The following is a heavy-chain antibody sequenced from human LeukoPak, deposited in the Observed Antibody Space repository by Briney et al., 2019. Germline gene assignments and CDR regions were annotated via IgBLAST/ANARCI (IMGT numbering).Heavy chain of an antibody. CDR3: ARGDDYGEH. D-gene: IGHD4-17*01. J-gene: IGHJ4*02. Sequence: ASVKVSCKASGYTLTSYVISWVRQAPGQGLEGMGWISAYNGNTKYEQKLQGKITMPTDASTSPADEVLRSRRSGDTAVYYWARGDDYGEHGGQGPRVTVSS. CDR2: ISAYNGNT. CDR1: GYTLTSYV. V-gene: IGHV1-18*04.